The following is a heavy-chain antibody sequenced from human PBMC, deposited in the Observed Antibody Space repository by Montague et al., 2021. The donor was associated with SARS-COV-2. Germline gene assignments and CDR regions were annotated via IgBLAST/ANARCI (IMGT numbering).Heavy chain of an antibody. V-gene: IGHV4-38-2*01. CDR3: ARRGYTGSDYFDY. Sequence: SETLSLTPSVSGFSISSGFYWAWIRQSPGKGPEWIGTVYHSGYTHYNPSLKGRVTVSIDTSRNQFSLTVTSVTAADTAVYFCARRGYTGSDYFDYWGQGTLVTVSS. J-gene: IGHJ4*02. D-gene: IGHD5-12*01. CDR2: VYHSGYT. CDR1: GFSISSGFY.